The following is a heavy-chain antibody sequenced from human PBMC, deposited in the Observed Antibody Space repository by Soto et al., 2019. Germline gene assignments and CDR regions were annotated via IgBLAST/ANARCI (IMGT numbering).Heavy chain of an antibody. CDR2: ISYDGSNK. CDR3: ARDQPLYGSGSYPDY. V-gene: IGHV3-30-3*01. D-gene: IGHD3-10*01. Sequence: PGGSLRLSCAASGFTFSSYAMHWVRQAPGKGLEWVAVISYDGSNKYYADSVKGRFTISRDNSKNTLYLQMNSLRAEDTAVYYCARDQPLYGSGSYPDYWGQGTLVTVSS. CDR1: GFTFSSYA. J-gene: IGHJ4*02.